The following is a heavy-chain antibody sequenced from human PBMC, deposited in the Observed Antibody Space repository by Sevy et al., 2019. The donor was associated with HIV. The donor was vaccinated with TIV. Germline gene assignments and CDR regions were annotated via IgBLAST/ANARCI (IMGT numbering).Heavy chain of an antibody. V-gene: IGHV3-53*01. Sequence: GGSLRLSCATSGFTVSSNYMSWVRQAPGKGLEWGSLIYSDGSTYYADSVKGRFTISRDNSKNTLYLQMNSLRDEDTAVYYCARAFGVVSPGAFDIWGQGTMVTVSS. CDR1: GFTVSSNY. CDR2: IYSDGST. J-gene: IGHJ3*02. D-gene: IGHD3-3*01. CDR3: ARAFGVVSPGAFDI.